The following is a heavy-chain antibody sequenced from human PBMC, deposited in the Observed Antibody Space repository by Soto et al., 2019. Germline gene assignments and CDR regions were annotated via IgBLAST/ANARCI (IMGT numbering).Heavy chain of an antibody. CDR2: ISYDGNNK. D-gene: IGHD1-1*01. CDR3: AKSVYNWNDGFFDY. J-gene: IGHJ4*02. V-gene: IGHV3-30*18. Sequence: QVQLVESGGGVVQPGRSLRLSCAASGFTFSSYGMHVVRQAPGKGLEWVAVISYDGNNKYYADSVKGRFTISRDNSKNTLYLQMNSLRAEDTAVSYCAKSVYNWNDGFFDYWGQGTLVTVSS. CDR1: GFTFSSYG.